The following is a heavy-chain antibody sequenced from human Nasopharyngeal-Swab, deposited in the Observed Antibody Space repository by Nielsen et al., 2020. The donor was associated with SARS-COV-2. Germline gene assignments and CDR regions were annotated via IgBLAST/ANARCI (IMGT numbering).Heavy chain of an antibody. J-gene: IGHJ3*01. CDR3: ARRGRCSGSSCDMDV. Sequence: ASVKVSCKASGYTFNNYYIHWVRQAPGQGLEWMGMINPGSGGTTYAQKFQGRVTMTRDTSTSTVFMDLSSLRSEDTAVCYCARRGRCSGSSCDMDVWGQGTMVTVSS. CDR2: INPGSGGT. CDR1: GYTFNNYY. D-gene: IGHD2-2*02. V-gene: IGHV1-46*02.